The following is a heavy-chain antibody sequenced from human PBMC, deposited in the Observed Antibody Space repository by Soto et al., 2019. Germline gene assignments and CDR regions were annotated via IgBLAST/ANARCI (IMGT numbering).Heavy chain of an antibody. CDR1: GGSISGSSYY. Sequence: QLQLQESSPGLVKPSETLSLTCIVSGGSISGSSYYWGWIRQPPGKGLEWMGSIHYSGSTYYNPSLKSRVTISVDTSKNQFSLKLSSVTAADTAVYYCARRGYSYGPLSWGQGTLVTVSS. J-gene: IGHJ5*02. CDR2: IHYSGST. V-gene: IGHV4-39*01. D-gene: IGHD5-18*01. CDR3: ARRGYSYGPLS.